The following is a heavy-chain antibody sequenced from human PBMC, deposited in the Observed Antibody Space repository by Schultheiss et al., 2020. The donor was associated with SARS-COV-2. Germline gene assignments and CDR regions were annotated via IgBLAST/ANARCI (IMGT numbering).Heavy chain of an antibody. CDR2: TSGGSGST. D-gene: IGHD3-22*01. Sequence: GESLKISCAASGFTFRTYTMSWVRQAPGKGLEWVSATSGGSGSTYYADSVRGRFTISRDNSKNTLYLQMNSLRAEDTAVYYCAREDSSGYYYFDYWGQGTLVTVSS. CDR3: AREDSSGYYYFDY. CDR1: GFTFRTYT. J-gene: IGHJ4*02. V-gene: IGHV3-23*01.